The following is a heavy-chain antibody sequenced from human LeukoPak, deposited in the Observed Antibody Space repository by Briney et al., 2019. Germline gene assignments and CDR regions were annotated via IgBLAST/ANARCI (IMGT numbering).Heavy chain of an antibody. Sequence: PSETLSLTCTVSGGSISSYYWSWIRQPPGKGLEWIGYIYYSGSTNYNPSLKSRVTISVDTSKNQFSLKLSSVTAADTAVYYCARHLDTGDVWCFDLWGRGTLVTVSS. D-gene: IGHD7-27*01. CDR1: GGSISSYY. J-gene: IGHJ2*01. V-gene: IGHV4-59*08. CDR3: ARHLDTGDVWCFDL. CDR2: IYYSGST.